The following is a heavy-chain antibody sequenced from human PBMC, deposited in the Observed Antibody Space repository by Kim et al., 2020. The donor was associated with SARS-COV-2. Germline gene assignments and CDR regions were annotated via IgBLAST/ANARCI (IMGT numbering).Heavy chain of an antibody. D-gene: IGHD6-13*01. V-gene: IGHV3-15*01. CDR3: TTEGGSSSPYAY. CDR2: IRSRIDGEIT. Sequence: GGSLRPSCAASGFSFSTAWMTWVRQAPGKGLEWVGRIRSRIDGEITEYAASVKGRFTMSRDDSKNTLFLQMKGLETDDTGVYYCTTEGGSSSPYAYWGQGPLVSVSS. J-gene: IGHJ4*02. CDR1: GFSFSTAW.